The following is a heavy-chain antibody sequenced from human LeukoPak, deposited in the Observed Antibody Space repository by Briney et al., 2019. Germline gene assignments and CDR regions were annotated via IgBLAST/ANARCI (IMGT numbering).Heavy chain of an antibody. Sequence: PSETLSLTCTVCGGSISSSSYYWGWIRQPPGKGLEWIGSIYYSGSTYYNPALKSRVTISVDTSKNQFSLKLSSVTAADTAVYYCARPQLRELLLDWGQGTLVTVSS. J-gene: IGHJ4*02. V-gene: IGHV4-39*01. D-gene: IGHD1-26*01. CDR3: ARPQLRELLLD. CDR1: GGSISSSSYY. CDR2: IYYSGST.